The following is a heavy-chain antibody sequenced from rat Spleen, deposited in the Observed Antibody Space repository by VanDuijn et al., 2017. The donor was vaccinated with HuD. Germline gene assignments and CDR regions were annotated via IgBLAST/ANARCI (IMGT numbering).Heavy chain of an antibody. CDR1: GFTFSNYD. J-gene: IGHJ2*01. V-gene: IGHV5-20*01. CDR2: ISYDGSST. CDR3: TTERPLGY. D-gene: IGHD4-6*01. Sequence: EVQLVESGGGLVQPGRSMKLSCAVSGFTFSNYDMAWVRQAPTKGLEWVASISYDGSSTYYRDSVKGRFTISRDNAKSTLYLQMDSLRSEDTATYYCTTERPLGYWGQGVMVTVSS.